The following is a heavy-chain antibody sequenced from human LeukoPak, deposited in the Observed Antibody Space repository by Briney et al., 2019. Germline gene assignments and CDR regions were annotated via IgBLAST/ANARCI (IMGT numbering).Heavy chain of an antibody. V-gene: IGHV4-59*01. Sequence: SETLSLTCTDSGGSLSSYYWSWIRQPPGKGLEWVGYIYYSGSTNYNPSLKSRVTISVDTSKNQSSLKLSSVTAADTAVYYCAIGTTVNPRGAFDIWGQGTMVTVSS. J-gene: IGHJ3*02. CDR3: AIGTTVNPRGAFDI. D-gene: IGHD1-1*01. CDR1: GGSLSSYY. CDR2: IYYSGST.